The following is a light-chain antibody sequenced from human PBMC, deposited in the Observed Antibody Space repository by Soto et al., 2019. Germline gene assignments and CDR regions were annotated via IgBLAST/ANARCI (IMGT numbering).Light chain of an antibody. V-gene: IGKV3-15*01. Sequence: EIVMTQSPATLSASPGERATLSCRASQSVRTNLAWYQQKPGQAPRLLIYDASTMATGIPARFSGSGSVTEFTLTINSLQSEDFAIYYCQQYNNWPPYTFGQGTKLEIK. CDR3: QQYNNWPPYT. J-gene: IGKJ2*01. CDR2: DAS. CDR1: QSVRTN.